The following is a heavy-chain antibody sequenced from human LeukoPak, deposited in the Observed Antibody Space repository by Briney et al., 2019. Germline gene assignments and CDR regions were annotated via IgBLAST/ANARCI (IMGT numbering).Heavy chain of an antibody. CDR3: ASRYDSSGYTWFDP. CDR1: GYTFTSYD. CDR2: MNPNSGNT. Sequence: ASVKVSCKASGYTFTSYDINWVRQATGQGLEWMGWMNPNSGNTGYAQKFQGRVTMTRNTSISTAYMELSSLRSEGTAVYYCASRYDSSGYTWFDPWGQGTLVTVSS. D-gene: IGHD3-22*01. V-gene: IGHV1-8*01. J-gene: IGHJ5*02.